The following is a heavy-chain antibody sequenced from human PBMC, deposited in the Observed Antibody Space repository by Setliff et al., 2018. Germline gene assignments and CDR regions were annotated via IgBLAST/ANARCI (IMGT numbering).Heavy chain of an antibody. J-gene: IGHJ4*02. V-gene: IGHV1-8*03. Sequence: ASVKVSCKASGYSFTSNDINWVRQATGQGPEWMGWLNPSSGNTGYAPKFQGRVTITRSTSISTAYMDLSSLRFEDTAVYYCARAQSWSGGPYYFDNWGQGTLVTVSS. CDR3: ARAQSWSGGPYYFDN. CDR1: GYSFTSND. D-gene: IGHD3-3*01. CDR2: LNPSSGNT.